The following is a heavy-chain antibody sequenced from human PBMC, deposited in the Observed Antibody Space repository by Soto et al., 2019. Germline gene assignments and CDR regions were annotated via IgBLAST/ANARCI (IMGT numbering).Heavy chain of an antibody. CDR3: ARSSASSSSSSYDF. J-gene: IGHJ4*02. CDR1: GGSISSGGYY. Sequence: SETLSLTCTVSGGSISSGGYYWSWIRQHPGKGLEWIGYIYYSGSTYYNPSLKSRNTISVDTSKNQFFLKLTSVTAADTAVYYCARSSASSSSSSYDFWGQGTLVTVSS. CDR2: IYYSGST. V-gene: IGHV4-31*03. D-gene: IGHD2-2*01.